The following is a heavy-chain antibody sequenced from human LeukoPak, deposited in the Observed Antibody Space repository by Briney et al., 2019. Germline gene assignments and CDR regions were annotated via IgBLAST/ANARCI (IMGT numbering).Heavy chain of an antibody. V-gene: IGHV3-23*01. CDR2: ISGSGGST. CDR1: GFTFSSYG. Sequence: GGSLRLSCAASGFTFSSYGMSWVRQAPGKGLEWVSAISGSGGSTYYADSVKGRFTISRDNSKNTLYLQMNSLRAEDTAVYYCAKDVYDILTGAFDYWGQGTLVTVSS. J-gene: IGHJ4*02. CDR3: AKDVYDILTGAFDY. D-gene: IGHD3-9*01.